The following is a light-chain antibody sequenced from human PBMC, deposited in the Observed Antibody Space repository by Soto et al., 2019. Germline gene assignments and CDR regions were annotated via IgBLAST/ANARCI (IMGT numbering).Light chain of an antibody. Sequence: DVVMTQSPLSLPVTLGQPASISCRSNQSLVHSDGIAYFSWFQQRPGRSPRRLIYKVSNRDSGVPDSLSGSGSGTDFTLKISRVEAEDVGVYYCMQGTQWPRKFRQGPKLDIK. CDR3: MQGTQWPRK. CDR1: QSLVHSDGIAY. J-gene: IGKJ1*01. V-gene: IGKV2-30*02. CDR2: KVS.